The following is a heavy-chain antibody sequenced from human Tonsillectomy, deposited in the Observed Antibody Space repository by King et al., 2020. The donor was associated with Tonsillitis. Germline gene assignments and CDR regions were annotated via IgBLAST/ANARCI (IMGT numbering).Heavy chain of an antibody. Sequence: QLVQSGAEVKKPGASVKVSCKASGYTFTGYYMHWVRHAPGQGLEWMGWINPNSGGTNFAQKFQGRVTMTRDTSISTAYMELSRLRSDDTAVYYCARTGGRSALRWNLDYWGQGTLVTVSS. D-gene: IGHD1-1*01. CDR3: ARTGGRSALRWNLDY. CDR2: INPNSGGT. CDR1: GYTFTGYY. J-gene: IGHJ4*02. V-gene: IGHV1-2*02.